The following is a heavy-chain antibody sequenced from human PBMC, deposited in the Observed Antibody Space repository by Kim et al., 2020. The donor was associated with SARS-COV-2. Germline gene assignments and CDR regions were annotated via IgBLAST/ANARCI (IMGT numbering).Heavy chain of an antibody. D-gene: IGHD1-26*01. CDR3: AKDVGASPFFDH. Sequence: SVKGRSTLSRDNSWNTFYLQMNSLRAEDTALYYCAKDVGASPFFDHWGQGTLVTVSS. J-gene: IGHJ4*01. V-gene: IGHV3-23*01.